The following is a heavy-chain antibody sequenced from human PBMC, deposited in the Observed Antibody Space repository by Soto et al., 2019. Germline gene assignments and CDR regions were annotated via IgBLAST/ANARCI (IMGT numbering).Heavy chain of an antibody. CDR3: ARVGGFGATTIDY. J-gene: IGHJ4*02. V-gene: IGHV4-30-4*01. CDR1: GGSISSGDYY. Sequence: QVQLQESGPGLVKPSQTLSLTCTVSGGSISSGDYYWSWIRQPPGKGLEWIGYIYYSGSTYYNPSLERRVTISVDTSNNQFSLKLSSVTAADTAVYYCARVGGFGATTIDYWGQGTLVTVSS. CDR2: IYYSGST. D-gene: IGHD3-10*01.